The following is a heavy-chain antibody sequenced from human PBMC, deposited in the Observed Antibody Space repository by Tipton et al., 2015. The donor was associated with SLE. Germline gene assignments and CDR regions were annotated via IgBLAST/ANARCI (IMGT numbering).Heavy chain of an antibody. CDR3: ARDRNYASIYGMSV. CDR1: GFTFSNYN. D-gene: IGHD1-7*01. Sequence: QLVQSGGGLVQPGGSLRVSCTASGFTFSNYNMNWVRQAPGKGLEWVATISDAGGSTYYADSVKGRFTISRDNTNNAVFLQMNSLRVEDTAVYFCARDRNYASIYGMSVWGLGTTVTVSS. CDR2: ISDAGGST. J-gene: IGHJ6*02. V-gene: IGHV3-23*04.